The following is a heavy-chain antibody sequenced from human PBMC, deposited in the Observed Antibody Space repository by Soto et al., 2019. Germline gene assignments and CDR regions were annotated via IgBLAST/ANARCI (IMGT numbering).Heavy chain of an antibody. D-gene: IGHD1-26*01. Sequence: SETLSLTCTVSGGSISSGGYYWSWIRQHPGKGLEWIGYIYYSGSTYYNPSLKSRVTISVDTSKNQFSLKLSSVTAADTAVYYCARRYGGNFDYWGHGTLVTVSS. CDR2: IYYSGST. CDR1: GGSISSGGYY. V-gene: IGHV4-31*03. J-gene: IGHJ4*01. CDR3: ARRYGGNFDY.